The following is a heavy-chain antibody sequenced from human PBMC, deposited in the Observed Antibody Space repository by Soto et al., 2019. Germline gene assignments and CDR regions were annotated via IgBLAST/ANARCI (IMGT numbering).Heavy chain of an antibody. CDR3: ARDGRSPRGTARDYYGMDV. D-gene: IGHD1-1*01. Sequence: SVKVSCKASGGTFSSYAISWVRQAPGQGLEWMGGIIPIFGTANYAQKFQGRVTITADESTSTAYMELSSLRSEDTAVYYCARDGRSPRGTARDYYGMDVWGQGTTVTVSS. CDR2: IIPIFGTA. J-gene: IGHJ6*02. V-gene: IGHV1-69*13. CDR1: GGTFSSYA.